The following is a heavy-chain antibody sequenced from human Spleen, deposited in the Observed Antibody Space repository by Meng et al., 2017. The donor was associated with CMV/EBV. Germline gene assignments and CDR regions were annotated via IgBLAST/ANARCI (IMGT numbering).Heavy chain of an antibody. J-gene: IGHJ6*02. CDR3: ARGVQLRFLEWLPDYYYYGMDV. V-gene: IGHV4-4*02. Sequence: SETLSLTCAVSGGSIINNNWRSWVRQPPGKGLEWIGEINNSGSTTYSPSLKGRLTISLDKSKTQFSLKLSSVTAADTAVYYCARGVQLRFLEWLPDYYYYGMDVWGQGTTVTVSS. CDR2: INNSGST. D-gene: IGHD3-3*01. CDR1: GGSIINNNW.